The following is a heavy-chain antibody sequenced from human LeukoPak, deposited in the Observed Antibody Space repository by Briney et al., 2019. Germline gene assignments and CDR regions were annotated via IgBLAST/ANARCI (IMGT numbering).Heavy chain of an antibody. V-gene: IGHV1-2*02. CDR3: ARLSDSFTIFGVVITTSAFDI. J-gene: IGHJ3*02. CDR1: GYTFTGYY. Sequence: ASVKVSCKASGYTFTGYYMHWVRQAPGQGLEWMGWIDPNSGGTNYAQKFQGRATMTRDTSISTAYMELSRLRSDDTAVYYCARLSDSFTIFGVVITTSAFDIWGQGTMVTVAS. CDR2: IDPNSGGT. D-gene: IGHD3-3*01.